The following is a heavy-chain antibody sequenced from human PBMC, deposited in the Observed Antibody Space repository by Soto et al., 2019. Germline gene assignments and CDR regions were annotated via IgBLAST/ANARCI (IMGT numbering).Heavy chain of an antibody. V-gene: IGHV4-59*01. D-gene: IGHD5-12*01. CDR2: IYYSGST. CDR1: GGSISSYY. J-gene: IGHJ4*02. Sequence: SETLSLTCTVSGGSISSYYWSWIRQPPGKGLEWIGYIYYSGSTNYNPSLKSRVTISVDTSKNQFSLKLSSVTAADTAVYYCARNGANNYSGYDLRFDYWGQGTLVTVSS. CDR3: ARNGANNYSGYDLRFDY.